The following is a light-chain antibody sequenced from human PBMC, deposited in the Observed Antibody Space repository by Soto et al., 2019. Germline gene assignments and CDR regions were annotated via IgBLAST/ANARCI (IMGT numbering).Light chain of an antibody. J-gene: IGKJ3*01. V-gene: IGKV3-20*01. CDR2: GAS. CDR1: QSVSSSY. Sequence: EIVLTQSPGTLSLSPGERATLSCRASQSVSSSYLAWYQQKPGQAPRLLIYGASSRATGIPDRFSGSGSGTGFTLTISRLEPEDFAVYYCQQYDSSPFFGPGTKVDIK. CDR3: QQYDSSPF.